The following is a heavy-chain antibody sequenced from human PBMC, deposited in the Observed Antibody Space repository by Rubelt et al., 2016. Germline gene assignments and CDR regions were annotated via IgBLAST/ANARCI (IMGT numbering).Heavy chain of an antibody. CDR3: ARDLGRLWFGELWCGMDV. V-gene: IGHV1-3*01. J-gene: IGHJ6*02. D-gene: IGHD3-10*01. Sequence: KFQGRVTITRDTSASTAYMELSSLRSEDTAVYYCARDLGRLWFGELWCGMDVWGQGTTVTVSS.